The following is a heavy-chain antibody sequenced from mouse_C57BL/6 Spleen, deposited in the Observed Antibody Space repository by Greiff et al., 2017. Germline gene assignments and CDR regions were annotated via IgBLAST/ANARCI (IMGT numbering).Heavy chain of an antibody. CDR3: AKGGYYGSSYPYWYFDV. CDR1: GFTFSDYG. D-gene: IGHD1-1*01. CDR2: ISSGSSTI. V-gene: IGHV5-17*01. J-gene: IGHJ1*03. Sequence: EVMLVESGGGLVKPGGSLKLSCAASGFTFSDYGMHWVRQAPEKGLEWVAYISSGSSTIYYADTVKGRFTISRDNAKNTLFQQMTSLRSEDTAMYYCAKGGYYGSSYPYWYFDVWGTGTTVTVSS.